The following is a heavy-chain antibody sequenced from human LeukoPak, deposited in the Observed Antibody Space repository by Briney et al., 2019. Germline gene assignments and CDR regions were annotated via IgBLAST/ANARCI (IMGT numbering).Heavy chain of an antibody. CDR1: GFTFSSYA. Sequence: PGGSLRLSCAASGFTFSSYAMSWVRQAPGKGLEWVSGISGSGGSTYYVDSVKGRFTISRDNPKNTLYLQMNSLRAEDTAVYYCAKGRYCSSISCSDAFDMWGQGTMVTVSS. J-gene: IGHJ3*02. CDR2: ISGSGGST. CDR3: AKGRYCSSISCSDAFDM. V-gene: IGHV3-23*01. D-gene: IGHD2-2*01.